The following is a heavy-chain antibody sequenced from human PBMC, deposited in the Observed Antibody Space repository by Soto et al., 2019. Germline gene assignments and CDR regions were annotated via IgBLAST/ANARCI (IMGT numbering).Heavy chain of an antibody. CDR3: AREGSYSAYNFAHGIQLWSFDF. D-gene: IGHD5-12*01. J-gene: IGHJ4*02. Sequence: PXETLSLTCTVSGCSMNTFYWSWVRQPAGRGLEWIGRIFSSGSTSFNPSLESRVAMSVDTSKNHFSLNLSSVTAADMAVYYCAREGSYSAYNFAHGIQLWSFDFWGQGALVTVS. V-gene: IGHV4-4*07. CDR2: IFSSGST. CDR1: GCSMNTFY.